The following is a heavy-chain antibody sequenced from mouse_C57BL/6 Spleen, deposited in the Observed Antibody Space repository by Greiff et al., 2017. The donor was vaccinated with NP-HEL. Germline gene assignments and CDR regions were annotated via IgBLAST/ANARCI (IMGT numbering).Heavy chain of an antibody. CDR3: ARGGTRYYFDY. D-gene: IGHD3-3*01. J-gene: IGHJ2*01. CDR1: GYSFTGYY. Sequence: VQLQQPGAELVKPGASVKISCKASGYSFTGYYMNWVKQSPEKSLEWIGEINPSTGGTTYNQKFKAKATLTVDKSSSTAYMQLKSLTSEDSAVYYCARGGTRYYFDYWGQGTTLTVSS. V-gene: IGHV1-42*01. CDR2: INPSTGGT.